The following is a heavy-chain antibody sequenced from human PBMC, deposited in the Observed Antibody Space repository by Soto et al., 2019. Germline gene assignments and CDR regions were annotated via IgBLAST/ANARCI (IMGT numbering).Heavy chain of an antibody. V-gene: IGHV1-69*13. J-gene: IGHJ4*02. CDR1: GGTFSSYA. Sequence: ASVKVSCKASGGTFSSYAISWVRQAPGQGLEWMGGIIPIFGTANYAQKLQGRVTITADESTSTAYMELSSLGSEDKAVYYCARETGYYYGSGSWDWGQGTLVTVSS. CDR3: ARETGYYYGSGSWD. CDR2: IIPIFGTA. D-gene: IGHD3-10*01.